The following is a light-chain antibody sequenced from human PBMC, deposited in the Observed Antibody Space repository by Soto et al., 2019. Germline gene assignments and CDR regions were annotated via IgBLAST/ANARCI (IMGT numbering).Light chain of an antibody. J-gene: IGLJ2*01. CDR2: AVS. CDR1: SSDVGGYDQ. V-gene: IGLV2-14*01. Sequence: QSVLTQPASVSGYPGQSIAISCTGTSSDVGGYDQVSWYQQHPGKVPKLMIYAVSNRPSGVSDRFSGSQSGNTASLTISGLQAEDEADYYCSSYTGSGTFFGGGTKLTVL. CDR3: SSYTGSGTF.